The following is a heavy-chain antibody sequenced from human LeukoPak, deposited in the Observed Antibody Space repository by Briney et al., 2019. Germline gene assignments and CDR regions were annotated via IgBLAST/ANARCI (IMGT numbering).Heavy chain of an antibody. V-gene: IGHV4-34*01. CDR3: AKGDTNSRYSSGHN. J-gene: IGHJ4*02. CDR1: GGSFSGYY. D-gene: IGHD6-19*01. CDR2: INHSGST. Sequence: SETLSLTCAVYGGSFSGYYWSWIRQPPGKGLEWIGEINHSGSTNYNPSLKSRVTISVDTSKNQFSLKLSSVTAADTAVYYCAKGDTNSRYSSGHNWAQGKLVTVSS.